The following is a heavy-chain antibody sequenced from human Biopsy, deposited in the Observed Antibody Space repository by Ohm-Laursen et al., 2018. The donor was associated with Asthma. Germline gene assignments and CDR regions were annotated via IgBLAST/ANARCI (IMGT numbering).Heavy chain of an antibody. Sequence: ASVKVSCKASGYNFISFAIHWVRQAPGQRLKWMGWGNTGNGDTKYSQKFQGRVTITRDTSASTAYMELRSLRSEDTATYYCARTYYDFLTGQVKDVFGVWGQGTMVTVSS. CDR2: GNTGNGDT. CDR1: GYNFISFA. D-gene: IGHD3-9*01. V-gene: IGHV1-3*04. J-gene: IGHJ3*01. CDR3: ARTYYDFLTGQVKDVFGV.